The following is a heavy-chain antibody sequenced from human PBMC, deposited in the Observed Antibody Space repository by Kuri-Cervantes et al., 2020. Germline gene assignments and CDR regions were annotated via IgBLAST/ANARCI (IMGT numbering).Heavy chain of an antibody. CDR2: ISSSSSYI. J-gene: IGHJ6*02. V-gene: IGHV3-21*01. Sequence: GGSLRPSCAASGFTFSSYSMNWVRQAPGKGLEWVSSISSSSSYIYYAASVKGRFTISRDNAKNSLYLQMNSLRAEDTAVYYCARYGIYGDYYYYGMDVWCQGTTVTVSS. CDR3: ARYGIYGDYYYYGMDV. CDR1: GFTFSSYS. D-gene: IGHD4-17*01.